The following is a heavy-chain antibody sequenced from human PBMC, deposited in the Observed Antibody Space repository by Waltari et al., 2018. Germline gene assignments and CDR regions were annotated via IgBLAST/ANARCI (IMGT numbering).Heavy chain of an antibody. V-gene: IGHV3-53*01. CDR2: IYSGGST. Sequence: EVQLVESGGGLIQPGGSLRLSCAASGFTVSSNYMSWVRQAPGKGRGWVSVIYSGGSTNYADTVQGRLTISRDNSKNTLYLQMNSLRAEDTAVYYCARSGDSGYEDYYYGMDVWGQGTTVTVSS. D-gene: IGHD5-12*01. CDR3: ARSGDSGYEDYYYGMDV. J-gene: IGHJ6*02. CDR1: GFTVSSNY.